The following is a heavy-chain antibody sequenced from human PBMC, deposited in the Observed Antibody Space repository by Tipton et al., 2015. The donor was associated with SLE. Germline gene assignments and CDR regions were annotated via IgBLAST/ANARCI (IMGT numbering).Heavy chain of an antibody. CDR2: IYYSGST. D-gene: IGHD4-17*01. Sequence: TLSLTCTVSGGSISSGGYYWSWIRQHPGKGLEWIGYIYYSGSTYYNPSLKSRVTISVDTSKNQFSLKLSSVTAADTAVYYCASGMTTAPDVLSFDYWGQGTLVTVSS. CDR1: GGSISSGGYY. CDR3: ASGMTTAPDVLSFDY. J-gene: IGHJ4*02. V-gene: IGHV4-31*03.